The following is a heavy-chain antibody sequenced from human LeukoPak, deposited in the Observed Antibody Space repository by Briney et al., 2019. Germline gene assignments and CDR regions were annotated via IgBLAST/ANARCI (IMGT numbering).Heavy chain of an antibody. CDR2: ISGSGGST. V-gene: IGHV3-23*01. Sequence: PGGSLRLSCAASGFTFSSYAMSWVRQAPGKGLEWVSSISGSGGSTFYADSVKGRFTISRDNSQSTLYLQMNSLRAEDTAVYYCAKDPPLGFDYWGQGTLVTVSS. CDR1: GFTFSSYA. CDR3: AKDPPLGFDY. D-gene: IGHD6-13*01. J-gene: IGHJ4*02.